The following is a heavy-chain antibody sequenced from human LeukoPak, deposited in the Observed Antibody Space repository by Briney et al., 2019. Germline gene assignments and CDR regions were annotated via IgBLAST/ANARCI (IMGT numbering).Heavy chain of an antibody. V-gene: IGHV3-30*02. CDR1: GFTFSIYG. Sequence: GGSLRLSCAASGFTFSIYGMHWVRQAPGKGLEWVAFIRYDGSNKYYADSVKGRFTISRDNAKNSLYLQMNSLRAEDTAVYYCARDEGLYYDYVWGSYRTTPHFDYWGQGTLVTVSS. D-gene: IGHD3-16*02. CDR2: IRYDGSNK. CDR3: ARDEGLYYDYVWGSYRTTPHFDY. J-gene: IGHJ4*02.